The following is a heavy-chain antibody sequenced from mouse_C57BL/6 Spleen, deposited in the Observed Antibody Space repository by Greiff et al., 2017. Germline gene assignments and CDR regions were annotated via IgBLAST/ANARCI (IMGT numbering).Heavy chain of an antibody. V-gene: IGHV5-9*01. CDR1: GFTFSSYT. CDR3: ARQAHPITTVVATGYFDV. J-gene: IGHJ1*03. CDR2: ISGGGGNT. D-gene: IGHD1-1*01. Sequence: EVNLVESGGGLVKPGGSLKLSCAASGFTFSSYTMSWVRQTPEKRLEWVATISGGGGNTYYPDSVKGRFTISRDNAKNTLYLQMSSLRSEDTALYYCARQAHPITTVVATGYFDVWGTGTTVTVSS.